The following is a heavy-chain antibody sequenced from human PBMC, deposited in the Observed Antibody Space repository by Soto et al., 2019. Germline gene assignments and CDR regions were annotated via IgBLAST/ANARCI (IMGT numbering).Heavy chain of an antibody. J-gene: IGHJ5*02. CDR2: FDPEDGET. D-gene: IGHD3-10*01. V-gene: IGHV1-24*01. CDR1: GYTFTSYD. CDR3: AAYYYGSGSYGNWFDP. Sequence: ASVKVSCKASGYTFTSYDINWVRQATGQGLEWMGGFDPEDGETIYAQKFQGRVTMTEDTSTDTAYMELSSLRSEDTAVYYCAAYYYGSGSYGNWFDPWGQGTLVTVS.